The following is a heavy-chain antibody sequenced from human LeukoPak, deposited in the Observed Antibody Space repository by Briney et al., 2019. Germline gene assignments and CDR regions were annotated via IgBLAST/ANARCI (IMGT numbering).Heavy chain of an antibody. CDR1: GGSISSGGYS. D-gene: IGHD4-23*01. CDR3: ARTTVVTLHAFDI. CDR2: IYHSGST. J-gene: IGHJ3*02. Sequence: SQTLSLTCAVSGGSISSGGYSWSWIRQPPGKGLEWIGYIYHSGSTYYNPSLKSRVTISVDRSKNQFSLKLSSVTAADTAVYYCARTTVVTLHAFDIWGQGTMVTVSS. V-gene: IGHV4-30-2*01.